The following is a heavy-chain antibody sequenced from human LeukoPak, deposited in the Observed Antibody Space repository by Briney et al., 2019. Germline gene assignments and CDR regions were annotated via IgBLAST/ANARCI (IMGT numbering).Heavy chain of an antibody. V-gene: IGHV4-61*02. J-gene: IGHJ6*03. Sequence: SETLSLTCTVSGGSISSGSYYWSWIRQPAGKGLEWIGRIYTSGSTNYNPSLKSRVTISVDTSKNQFSLKLSSVTAADTAVYYCARDRGLYYYYCYMDVWGKGTTVTVSS. D-gene: IGHD1-26*01. CDR1: GGSISSGSYY. CDR2: IYTSGST. CDR3: ARDRGLYYYYCYMDV.